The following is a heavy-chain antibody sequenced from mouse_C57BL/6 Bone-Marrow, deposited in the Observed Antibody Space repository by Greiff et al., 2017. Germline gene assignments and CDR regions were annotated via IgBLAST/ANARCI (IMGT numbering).Heavy chain of an antibody. D-gene: IGHD1-1*01. CDR2: IYPRDGST. V-gene: IGHV1-85*01. Sequence: QVQLQQPGPELVKPGASVKLSCKASGYTFTSYDINWVKQRPGQGLEWIGWIYPRDGSTKYNEKFKGKATLTVDTSSSTAYMELHSLTSEDSAVYFCAREDYYGSGGYFDYWGQGTTLTVSS. CDR3: AREDYYGSGGYFDY. CDR1: GYTFTSYD. J-gene: IGHJ2*01.